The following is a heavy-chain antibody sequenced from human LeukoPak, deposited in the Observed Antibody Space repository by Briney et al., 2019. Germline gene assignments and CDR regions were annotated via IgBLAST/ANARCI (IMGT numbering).Heavy chain of an antibody. CDR1: GGSISSSSYY. J-gene: IGHJ3*02. CDR2: IYYSGST. Sequence: PSETLSLTCTVSGGSISSSSYYWGWIRQPPGKGLEWIGNIYYSGSTYYNPSLKSRVTISVDTSKNQFSLKLSSVTAADTAVYYCARGHLSTVARGAFDIWGQGTMVTVSS. V-gene: IGHV4-39*07. D-gene: IGHD4-23*01. CDR3: ARGHLSTVARGAFDI.